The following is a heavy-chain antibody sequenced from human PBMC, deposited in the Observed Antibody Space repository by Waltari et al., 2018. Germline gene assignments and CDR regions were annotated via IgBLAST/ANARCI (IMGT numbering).Heavy chain of an antibody. D-gene: IGHD3-3*01. CDR1: GGSFSGYY. Sequence: QVQLQQWGAGLLKPSETLSLTCVVSGGSFSGYYWSWIRQPPVKGLEGIGEINQSGRTNYNPSLKSRVTISIDTSKIQFSLKLRSVTVADTAVYYCARANTIFGVIRTWYYMDVWGKGTPVTVSS. CDR3: ARANTIFGVIRTWYYMDV. V-gene: IGHV4-34*01. CDR2: INQSGRT. J-gene: IGHJ6*03.